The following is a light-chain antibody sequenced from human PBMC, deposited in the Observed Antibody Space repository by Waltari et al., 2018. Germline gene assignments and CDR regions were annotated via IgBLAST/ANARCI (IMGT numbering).Light chain of an antibody. CDR1: NIGSKS. CDR3: QVWDNYSDHWV. J-gene: IGLJ3*02. Sequence: SYVLTQPPSLSVAPGKTARITWGGNNIGSKSVHWCQQKAGQAPVVVISYDNDRPSGIPERFSASNSGNMATLTISRVEAGDEADYYCQVWDNYSDHWVFGGGTKLTVL. CDR2: YDN. V-gene: IGLV3-21*04.